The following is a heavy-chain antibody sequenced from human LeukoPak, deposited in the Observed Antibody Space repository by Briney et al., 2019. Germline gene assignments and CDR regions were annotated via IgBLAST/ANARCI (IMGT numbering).Heavy chain of an antibody. CDR1: GFTFSNYG. J-gene: IGHJ4*02. D-gene: IGHD6-6*01. V-gene: IGHV3-33*01. Sequence: GGSLRLSCAASGFTFSNYGMYWVRQAPGKGLEWVAVIWYDGSNKNYADSVKGRFTISRDNAKNSLYLQMNSLRAEDTALYYCARAYSSSSGGFDYWGQGTLVTVSS. CDR3: ARAYSSSSGGFDY. CDR2: IWYDGSNK.